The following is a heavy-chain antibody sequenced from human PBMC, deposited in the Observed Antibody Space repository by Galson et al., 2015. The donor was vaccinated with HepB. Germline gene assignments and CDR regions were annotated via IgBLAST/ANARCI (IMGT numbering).Heavy chain of an antibody. V-gene: IGHV1-69*04. CDR2: IIPVLDIT. CDR1: GGTFSSYT. J-gene: IGHJ4*02. Sequence: SVKVSCKASGGTFSSYTITWVRQAPGQGPEWMGRIIPVLDITKYAQKFQGRVTITADKSTNTAYMELSSLRSEDTAVYYCARDSITVRGAPGYWGQGTLVTVSS. D-gene: IGHD3-16*01. CDR3: ARDSITVRGAPGY.